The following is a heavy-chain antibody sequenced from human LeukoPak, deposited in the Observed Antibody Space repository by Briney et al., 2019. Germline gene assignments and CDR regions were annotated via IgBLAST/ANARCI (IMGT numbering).Heavy chain of an antibody. J-gene: IGHJ3*02. V-gene: IGHV3-13*01. CDR1: GFTFSSYD. CDR2: IGTAGDT. Sequence: PGGSLRLSCAASGFTFSSYDMHWVRQATGKGLEWVSAIGTAGDTYYPGSVKGRFTISRENAKNSLYLQMNSLRAGDTAVYYCARAGWSRAFDIWGQGTMVTVSS. CDR3: ARAGWSRAFDI. D-gene: IGHD2-15*01.